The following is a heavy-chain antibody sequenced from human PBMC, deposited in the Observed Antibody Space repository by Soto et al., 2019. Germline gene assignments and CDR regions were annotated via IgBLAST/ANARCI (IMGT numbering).Heavy chain of an antibody. CDR2: IYWNDDK. Sequence: QITLKESVPTLVKPTQTLTLTCIFSGFSLRTSGVGVGWIRQPPGKALDWLGFIYWNDDKRYSPSLKSRLTITNDTAKNQVVLTKTNMHPVDTATYYCAKSGSTGWYVWFDPWGQGTLVTVSS. J-gene: IGHJ5*02. V-gene: IGHV2-5*01. CDR3: AKSGSTGWYVWFDP. D-gene: IGHD6-19*01. CDR1: GFSLRTSGVG.